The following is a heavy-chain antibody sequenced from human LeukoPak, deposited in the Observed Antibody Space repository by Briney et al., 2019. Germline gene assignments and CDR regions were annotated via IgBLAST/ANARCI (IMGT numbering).Heavy chain of an antibody. CDR3: AREGTYYDSSGSYYYYGMDV. D-gene: IGHD3-22*01. CDR1: GFTVSSNY. V-gene: IGHV3-53*05. CDR2: IYSGGST. Sequence: GGSLRLSCAASGFTVSSNYMSWVRQAPGKGLEWVSVIYSGGSTYYADSVKGRFTISRDNSKNTLYLQMNSLRAEDTAVYYCAREGTYYDSSGSYYYYGMDVWGQGTTVTVSS. J-gene: IGHJ6*02.